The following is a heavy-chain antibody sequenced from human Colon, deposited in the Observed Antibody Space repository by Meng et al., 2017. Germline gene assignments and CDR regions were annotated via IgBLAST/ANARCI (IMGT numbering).Heavy chain of an antibody. CDR2: IYWDDDK. D-gene: IGHD6-19*01. V-gene: IGHV2-5*02. J-gene: IGHJ5*02. CDR1: GFSLSTSGGV. CDR3: AHSSVAVDGPLWFDP. Sequence: QVTLQESGPTLVTPTQNPALTCSFSGFSLSTSGGVVGWIRQRPRKALSRLALIYWDDDKRYSPYLKRRLTITKDTSKNQVVLTMTNMDPVDTATYYCAHSSVAVDGPLWFDPWGQGTLVTVSS.